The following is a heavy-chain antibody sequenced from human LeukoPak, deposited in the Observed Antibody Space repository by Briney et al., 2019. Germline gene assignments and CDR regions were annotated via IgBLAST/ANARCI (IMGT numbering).Heavy chain of an antibody. CDR1: GFTFSSYA. D-gene: IGHD6-13*01. CDR2: ISGSGGST. Sequence: GGSLRLSCAASGFTFSSYAMSWVRQAPGKGLEWVSAISGSGGSTYYADSVKGRFTISRDNSKNTLYLQMNSLRAEDTAVYYCAKDLGSSGIAAAGIWVYWGQGTLVTVSS. V-gene: IGHV3-23*01. CDR3: AKDLGSSGIAAAGIWVY. J-gene: IGHJ4*02.